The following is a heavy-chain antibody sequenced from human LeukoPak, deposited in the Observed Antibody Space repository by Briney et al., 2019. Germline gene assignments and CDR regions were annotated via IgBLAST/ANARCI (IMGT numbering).Heavy chain of an antibody. J-gene: IGHJ4*02. V-gene: IGHV1-46*01. Sequence: ASVKVSCKASGYTFTSHYMHWVRQAPGQGLEWMGIINPSGGSTSYAQKFQGRVTMTRDTSTSTVYMELSSLRSEDTAVYYCARGLLRSYYYDSSGYRFDYWGQGTLVTVSS. CDR2: INPSGGST. D-gene: IGHD3-22*01. CDR3: ARGLLRSYYYDSSGYRFDY. CDR1: GYTFTSHY.